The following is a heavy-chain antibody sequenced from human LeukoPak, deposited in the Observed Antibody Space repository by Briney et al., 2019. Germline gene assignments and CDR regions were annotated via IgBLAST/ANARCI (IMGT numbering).Heavy chain of an antibody. J-gene: IGHJ5*02. D-gene: IGHD2-15*01. CDR1: GGTFSSYA. CDR3: AREGVVDGLNWFDP. V-gene: IGHV1-69*05. Sequence: SVKVSCKASGGTFSSYAISWVRQAPGQALEWMGRIIPIFGTANYAQKFQGRVTITTDESTSTAYMELSSLRSEDTAVYYCAREGVVDGLNWFDPWGQGTLVTVSS. CDR2: IIPIFGTA.